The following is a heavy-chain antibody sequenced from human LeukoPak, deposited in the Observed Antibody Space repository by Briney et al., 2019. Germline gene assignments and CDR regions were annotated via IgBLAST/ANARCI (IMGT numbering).Heavy chain of an antibody. Sequence: GGSLRLSCAASGFTFTIYNMNWDRQAPGKGLEWVSFISFSGTTTYYADSVKGRFTISRDIAKNSLYLQMNSLRAEDTAVYYCAKEGSSSSPADDAFDIWGQGTMVTVSS. CDR2: ISFSGTTT. CDR3: AKEGSSSSPADDAFDI. J-gene: IGHJ3*02. D-gene: IGHD6-13*01. V-gene: IGHV3-48*01. CDR1: GFTFTIYN.